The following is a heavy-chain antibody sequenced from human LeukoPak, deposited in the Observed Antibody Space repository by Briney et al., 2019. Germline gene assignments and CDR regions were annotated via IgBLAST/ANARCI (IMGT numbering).Heavy chain of an antibody. Sequence: SVKVSCKASGGTLSSYAISWVRQAPGQGLEWMGGIIPIFGTANYAQKFQGRVTITADKSTSTAYMELSSLRSEDTAVYYCARGGDFDWLLSNWFDPWGQGTLVTVSS. CDR3: ARGGDFDWLLSNWFDP. CDR2: IIPIFGTA. J-gene: IGHJ5*02. D-gene: IGHD3-9*01. V-gene: IGHV1-69*06. CDR1: GGTLSSYA.